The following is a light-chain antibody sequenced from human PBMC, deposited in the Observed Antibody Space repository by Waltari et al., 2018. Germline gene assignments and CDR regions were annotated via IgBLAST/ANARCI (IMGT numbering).Light chain of an antibody. V-gene: IGKV1-5*03. CDR3: QQYNSYPWT. CDR1: QSIATW. CDR2: EAS. J-gene: IGKJ1*01. Sequence: DIQMTQAPSTLSPSVGDRVTITCRASQSIATWLAWYQQKPGKAPNLLLYEASSLGSGGPSRFSGSGSGTEFTLTISSLQPDDFATYYCQQYNSYPWTFGQGTKVEIK.